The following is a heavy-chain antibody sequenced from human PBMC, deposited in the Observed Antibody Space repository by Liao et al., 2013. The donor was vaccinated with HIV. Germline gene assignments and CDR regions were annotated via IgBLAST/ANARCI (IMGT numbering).Heavy chain of an antibody. D-gene: IGHD2-8*01. J-gene: IGHJ3*02. Sequence: QVQLQESGPGVVKPSETLSLTCSVSDGSISAYYWSWLRQPAGKGLEWIGRIYPTGSSNYNPSLKSRVTMSVDTSKNQFSLKLSSVTAADTAVYYCARANGVFDAFDIWGQGTMVSVSS. CDR3: ARANGVFDAFDI. CDR1: DGSISAYY. CDR2: IYPTGSS. V-gene: IGHV4-4*07.